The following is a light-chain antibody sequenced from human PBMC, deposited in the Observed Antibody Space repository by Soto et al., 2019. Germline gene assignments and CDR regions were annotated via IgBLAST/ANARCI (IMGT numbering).Light chain of an antibody. CDR1: QSVSGW. V-gene: IGKV1-5*01. J-gene: IGKJ1*01. CDR3: QQYETFSGT. CDR2: DAS. Sequence: DIQMTQSPSTLSASVGDRVTITCRASQSVSGWLAWYQQKPGEAPKLLIYDASALPRGVPSRFSGSGSGTKFTLTIAGLQPDDFATYYCQQYETFSGTFGPGTKVDIK.